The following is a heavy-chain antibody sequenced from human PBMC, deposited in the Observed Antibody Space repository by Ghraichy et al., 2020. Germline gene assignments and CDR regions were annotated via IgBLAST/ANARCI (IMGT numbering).Heavy chain of an antibody. Sequence: SGPTLVKPTQTLTLTCTFSGFSLSTSGVGVGWIRQPPGEALEWLALIYWDNDKFYSPSLKSRLTITKDTSKNQVVLTMTNMDPVDTATYYCAHRRPLDGSWNWGRFDYWGQGTLVTVSS. CDR3: AHRRPLDGSWNWGRFDY. CDR2: IYWDNDK. V-gene: IGHV2-5*02. J-gene: IGHJ4*02. CDR1: GFSLSTSGVG. D-gene: IGHD7-27*01.